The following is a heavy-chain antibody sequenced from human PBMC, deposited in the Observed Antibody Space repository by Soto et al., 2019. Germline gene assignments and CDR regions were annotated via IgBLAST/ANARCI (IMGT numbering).Heavy chain of an antibody. CDR1: GFSLTTSGVG. V-gene: IGHV2-5*02. D-gene: IGHD3-3*01. CDR3: AHRVLRTVFGLVTTTAIYFDF. J-gene: IGHJ4*02. CDR2: IYWDDDK. Sequence: QITLNESGPTQVKPRQTLTLTCTFSGFSLTTSGVGVGWIRQSPGKAPEGLALIYWDDDKRYSPSLKSRLTITKDTSKTQVDLTMADLDPADTATYYCAHRVLRTVFGLVTTTAIYFDFWGQGTPVADSS.